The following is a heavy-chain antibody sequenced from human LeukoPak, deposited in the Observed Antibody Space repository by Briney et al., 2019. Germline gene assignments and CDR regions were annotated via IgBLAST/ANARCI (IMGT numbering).Heavy chain of an antibody. Sequence: GGSLRLSCAASGFTFDNYRMSWVRQAPGKGLEWVSTVNADGGNTYYADSVKGRFTISRDNSKSTLILQMDSLRVEDTALYYCTKRVKYGGTWDHFADWGQGTLVTVSS. J-gene: IGHJ4*02. D-gene: IGHD1-26*01. CDR2: VNADGGNT. V-gene: IGHV3-23*01. CDR3: TKRVKYGGTWDHFAD. CDR1: GFTFDNYR.